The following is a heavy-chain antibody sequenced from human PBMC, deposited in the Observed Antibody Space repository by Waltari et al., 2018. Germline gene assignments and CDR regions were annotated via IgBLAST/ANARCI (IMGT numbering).Heavy chain of an antibody. Sequence: STWGMNWVRQAPGKGLEWVSSINSGGGSTYYADSVKGRFTISRDNSKNTLSLQMNSLRAEDTAVYYCAKYSPNWYFDLWGPGT. J-gene: IGHJ2*01. D-gene: IGHD4-4*01. CDR3: AKYSPNWYFDL. CDR2: INSGGGST. V-gene: IGHV3-NL1*01. CDR1: STWG.